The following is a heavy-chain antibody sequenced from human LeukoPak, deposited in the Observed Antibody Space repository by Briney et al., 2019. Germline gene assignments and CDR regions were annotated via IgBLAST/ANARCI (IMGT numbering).Heavy chain of an antibody. Sequence: SVKVSCKASGGTFSSYIINWVRQAPGQGLEWMGGIIPIFGTANYAQKFQGRVTITADKSTSTAYMELSSLRSEDTAVYYCARGGNYGDYFWTSFRTGGTWFDPWGQGTLVTVSS. J-gene: IGHJ5*02. D-gene: IGHD4-17*01. CDR1: GGTFSSYI. CDR3: ARGGNYGDYFWTSFRTGGTWFDP. V-gene: IGHV1-69*06. CDR2: IIPIFGTA.